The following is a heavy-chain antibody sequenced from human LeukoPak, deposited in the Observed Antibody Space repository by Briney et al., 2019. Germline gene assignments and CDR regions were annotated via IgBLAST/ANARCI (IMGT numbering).Heavy chain of an antibody. CDR3: AREEYCSSTSCYRVPWFDP. V-gene: IGHV3-53*01. J-gene: IGHJ5*02. D-gene: IGHD2-2*02. Sequence: PGGSLRLSCAASGFTASSNYMSWVRQAPGKGLEWVSVIYSGGSTYYADSVKGRFTISRDNSKNTLYLQMNSLRAEDTAVYYCAREEYCSSTSCYRVPWFDPWGQGTLVTVSS. CDR2: IYSGGST. CDR1: GFTASSNY.